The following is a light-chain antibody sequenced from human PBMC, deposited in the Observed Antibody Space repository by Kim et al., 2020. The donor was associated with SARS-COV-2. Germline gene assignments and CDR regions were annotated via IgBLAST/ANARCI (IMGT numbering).Light chain of an antibody. CDR2: DVN. CDR3: SSFAATNNWV. V-gene: IGLV2-8*01. J-gene: IGLJ3*02. Sequence: GQSVTFSCTGTSSDVGAYNYVSWYQQHPGKAPQVIIHDVNRRPSGVPDRFSGSKSGNTASLTVSGLRAEDEADYYCSSFAATNNWVFGGGTQLTVL. CDR1: SSDVGAYNY.